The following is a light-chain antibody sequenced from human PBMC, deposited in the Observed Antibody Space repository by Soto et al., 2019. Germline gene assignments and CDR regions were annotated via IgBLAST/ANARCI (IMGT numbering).Light chain of an antibody. CDR1: QSVSSSY. V-gene: IGKV3-20*01. Sequence: EIVLTQSPGTLSLSPGERATLSCRASQSVSSSYLAWYQQKPGQAPRLLIYGASSRATGIPDRFSGNGSGTDFTLTISRLEPEDFAVYYCQQYGSSPGYTFGQGT. CDR3: QQYGSSPGYT. CDR2: GAS. J-gene: IGKJ2*01.